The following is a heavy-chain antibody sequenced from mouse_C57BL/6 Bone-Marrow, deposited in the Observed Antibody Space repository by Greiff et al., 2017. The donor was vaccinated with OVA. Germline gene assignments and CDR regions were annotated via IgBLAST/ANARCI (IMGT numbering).Heavy chain of an antibody. D-gene: IGHD1-1*01. CDR3: ARGGYGSSFFAY. V-gene: IGHV1-4*01. CDR1: GYTFTSYT. CDR2: INPSSGYT. J-gene: IGHJ3*01. Sequence: VQVVESGAELARPGASVKMSCKASGYTFTSYTMHWVKQRPGQGLEWIGYINPSSGYTKYNQKFKDKATLTEDKSSSTAYMQLSSLTSEDSAVYYCARGGYGSSFFAYWGQGTLVTVSA.